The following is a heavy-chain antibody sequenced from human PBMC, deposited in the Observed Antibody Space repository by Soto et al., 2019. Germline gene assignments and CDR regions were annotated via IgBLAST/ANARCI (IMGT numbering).Heavy chain of an antibody. V-gene: IGHV6-1*01. CDR3: AREYHSSGWYHYYYGMDV. Sequence: SQTLSLTCAISGDSVTSNSAAWNWIRQSPSRGLEWLGRTYYRSKWYNDYVVSVKSRITINPDTSKNQFSLQLNSVTPEDTAVYYCAREYHSSGWYHYYYGMDVWGQGXTLTVYS. J-gene: IGHJ6*02. CDR2: TYYRSKWYN. CDR1: GDSVTSNSAA. D-gene: IGHD6-19*01.